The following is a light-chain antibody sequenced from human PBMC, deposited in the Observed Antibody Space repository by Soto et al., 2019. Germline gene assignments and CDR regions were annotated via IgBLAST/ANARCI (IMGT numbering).Light chain of an antibody. Sequence: QSVLTQPASMSGSPGQSITLSCTGNSSDGGCYNSVSWYQQHPGKAPKLMIYDVSNRPSGVSNRFSGSKSGNTASLTISGLQAEDEADYYCSSYTSSSTLYVVFGGGTKLTVL. V-gene: IGLV2-14*01. CDR2: DVS. CDR3: SSYTSSSTLYVV. J-gene: IGLJ2*01. CDR1: SSDGGCYNS.